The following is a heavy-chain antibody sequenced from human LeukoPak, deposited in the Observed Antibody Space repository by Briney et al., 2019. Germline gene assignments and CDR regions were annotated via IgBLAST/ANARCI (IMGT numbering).Heavy chain of an antibody. Sequence: SETLSLTCTVSGGSIRSYYWSWIRQPPGKGLEWIGYIFYSGGANYNPSLKSRVTISVDTSKNQFSLKLTSVTAADTAVYYCARVYYSNSYDYWYFDLWGRGTLVTVSS. CDR1: GGSIRSYY. CDR2: IFYSGGA. J-gene: IGHJ2*01. CDR3: ARVYYSNSYDYWYFDL. D-gene: IGHD6-13*01. V-gene: IGHV4-59*01.